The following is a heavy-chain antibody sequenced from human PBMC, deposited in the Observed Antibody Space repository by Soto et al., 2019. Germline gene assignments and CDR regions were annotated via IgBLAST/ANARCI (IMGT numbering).Heavy chain of an antibody. J-gene: IGHJ4*02. CDR3: AREDSIIIPAVSDF. Sequence: GGSLRLSCTVSGFAFNNYGINWVRRAPGKGLEWVSSISKSDYTYYSDSVKGRFTISRDNAKNSVSLQMNTLRVEDTAVYYCAREDSIIIPAVSDFWGQGTLVTVYS. D-gene: IGHD2-2*01. V-gene: IGHV3-21*01. CDR2: ISKSDYT. CDR1: GFAFNNYG.